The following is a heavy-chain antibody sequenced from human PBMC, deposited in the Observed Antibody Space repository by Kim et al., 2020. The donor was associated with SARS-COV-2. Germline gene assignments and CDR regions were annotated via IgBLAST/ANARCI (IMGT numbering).Heavy chain of an antibody. D-gene: IGHD1-26*01. Sequence: GGSLRLSCSASGFTFSSSGMHWVCQAPGKGLEYVSAISSNGGRTHYADSVKGRFTISRDNSKNMLFLEMSSLRAEDTAVYYCFAGGTTKGMDVWGQGTTVTVSS. V-gene: IGHV3-64D*06. J-gene: IGHJ6*02. CDR2: ISSNGGRT. CDR3: FAGGTTKGMDV. CDR1: GFTFSSSG.